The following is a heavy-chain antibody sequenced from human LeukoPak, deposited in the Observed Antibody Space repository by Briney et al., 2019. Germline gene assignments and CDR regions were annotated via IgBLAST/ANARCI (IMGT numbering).Heavy chain of an antibody. CDR3: ARDLLGGGTFDI. Sequence: GGSLRLSCAASGFTVSSNFMNWVRQAPGKGLEWVSDYADSVKGRFTISRDISKNTLYLQLNSMRAEDTAVYYCARDLLGGGTFDIWGQGTMVTVSS. D-gene: IGHD3-16*01. J-gene: IGHJ3*02. CDR1: GFTVSSNF. V-gene: IGHV3-53*01.